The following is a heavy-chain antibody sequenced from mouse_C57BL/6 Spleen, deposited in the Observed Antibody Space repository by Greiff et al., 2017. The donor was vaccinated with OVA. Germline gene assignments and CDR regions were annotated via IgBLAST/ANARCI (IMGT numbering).Heavy chain of an antibody. CDR1: GYSFTSYY. Sequence: QVQLQQSGPELVKPGASVKISCKASGYSFTSYYIHWVKQRPGPGLEWIGWIYPGSGNTKYNEKFKGKATLTADTSSSTAYMQLSSLTSEDSAVYYCARRDGNYPFDYWGQGTTLTVSS. J-gene: IGHJ2*01. V-gene: IGHV1-66*01. D-gene: IGHD2-1*01. CDR3: ARRDGNYPFDY. CDR2: IYPGSGNT.